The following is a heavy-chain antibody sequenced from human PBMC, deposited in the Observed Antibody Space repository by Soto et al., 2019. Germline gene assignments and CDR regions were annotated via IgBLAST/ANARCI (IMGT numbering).Heavy chain of an antibody. CDR3: ARAYYYDSSGYYY. CDR1: GFTFSSYS. Sequence: PGGSLRLSCAASGFTFSSYSMNWVRQAQGRGLEWVSYISSSGSTIYYADSVKGRFTISTDNAKNSLYLQMNSLRAEDTDVYYCARAYYYDSSGYYYWGQGTLVTVSS. J-gene: IGHJ4*02. CDR2: ISSSGSTI. D-gene: IGHD3-22*01. V-gene: IGHV3-48*04.